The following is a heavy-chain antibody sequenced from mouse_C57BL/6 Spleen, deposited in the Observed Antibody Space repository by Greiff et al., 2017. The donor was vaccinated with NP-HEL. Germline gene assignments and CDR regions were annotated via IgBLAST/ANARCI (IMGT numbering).Heavy chain of an antibody. V-gene: IGHV1-85*01. CDR3: ARRAPNSNYAMDY. Sequence: VQLQQSGPELVKPGASVKLSCKASGYTFTSYDINWVKQRPGQGLEWIGWIYPRDGSTKYNEKFKGKATLTVDTSSSTAYMELHSLTSEDSAVYFCARRAPNSNYAMDYWGQGTSVTVSS. CDR2: IYPRDGST. J-gene: IGHJ4*01. CDR1: GYTFTSYD. D-gene: IGHD2-5*01.